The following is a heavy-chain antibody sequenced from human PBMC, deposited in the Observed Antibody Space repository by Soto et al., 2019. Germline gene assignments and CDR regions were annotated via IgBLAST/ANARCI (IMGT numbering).Heavy chain of an antibody. J-gene: IGHJ6*02. Sequence: QVQLQESGPGLVKPSETLSLTCTVSGGSISSYYWSWIRQPPGQGLEWVGNIYYSGSTNYNHSLTSPVTISVDTSKSQFSLKLSSVTAADTAVYDGSREYAGDDLQYGMDVWGQGTTVTVSS. D-gene: IGHD3-16*01. CDR1: GGSISSYY. CDR3: SREYAGDDLQYGMDV. CDR2: IYYSGST. V-gene: IGHV4-59*01.